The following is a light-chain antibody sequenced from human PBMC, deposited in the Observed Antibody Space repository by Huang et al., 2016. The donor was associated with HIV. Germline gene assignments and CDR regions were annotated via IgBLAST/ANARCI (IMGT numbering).Light chain of an antibody. CDR2: VAS. J-gene: IGKJ4*01. V-gene: IGKV2-28*01. CDR1: QSLLHRNGNNY. CDR3: MQALQTPLT. Sequence: DIVMTQSPLSLSVTPGEPASISCRSSQSLLHRNGNNYLDWYLQKPGQSPQLLIYVASSRASGIPDRFNGSGSGTDFTLKISRVEAEDVGVYYCMQALQTPLTFGGRTKVEVK.